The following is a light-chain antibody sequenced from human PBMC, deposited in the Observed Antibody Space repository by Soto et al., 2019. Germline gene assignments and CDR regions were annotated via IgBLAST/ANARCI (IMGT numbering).Light chain of an antibody. J-gene: IGLJ2*01. CDR3: NSYTSSSTLA. CDR2: EVN. CDR1: SSDVGAYNY. Sequence: QSALTQPASVSGSPGQSITISCTGTSSDVGAYNYVSWYQQHPGKAPKLMIYEVNNRPSGVSNRFSGSKSGNTASLTIPGLQAEDEADYYCNSYTSSSTLAFGGGTKVTVL. V-gene: IGLV2-14*01.